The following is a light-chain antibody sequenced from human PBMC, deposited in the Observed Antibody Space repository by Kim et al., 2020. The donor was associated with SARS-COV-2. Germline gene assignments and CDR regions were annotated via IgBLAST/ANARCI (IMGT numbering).Light chain of an antibody. Sequence: ENVLTQSPGTLSLSPGERATLSCRASQSVSSNFLAWYQQKAGQAPRLLIYSASSRASDIPDRFSGSGSGTDFTLTISTLEPEDFAVYYCHQYGTSPETFGQGTKVDIK. CDR2: SAS. J-gene: IGKJ1*01. V-gene: IGKV3-20*01. CDR3: HQYGTSPET. CDR1: QSVSSNF.